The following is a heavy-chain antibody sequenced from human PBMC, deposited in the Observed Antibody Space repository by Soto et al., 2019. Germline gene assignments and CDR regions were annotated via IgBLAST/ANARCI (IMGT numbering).Heavy chain of an antibody. CDR3: TTDISWYYYYYYGMDV. CDR2: IKSKTDGGTT. Sequence: EVQLVESGGGLVKPGGSLRLSCAASGFTFSNAWMSWVRQAQGKGLEWVGRIKSKTDGGTTDYAAPVKGRFTISRDDSKNTLYLKMNSLKTEDTAVYYCTTDISWYYYYYYGMDVWGQGTTVTVSS. CDR1: GFTFSNAW. V-gene: IGHV3-15*01. D-gene: IGHD6-13*01. J-gene: IGHJ6*02.